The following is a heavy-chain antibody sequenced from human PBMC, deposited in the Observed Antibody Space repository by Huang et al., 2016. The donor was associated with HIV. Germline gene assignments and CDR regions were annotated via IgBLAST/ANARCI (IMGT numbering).Heavy chain of an antibody. CDR3: ARGSLEYSVSSSLDY. Sequence: QVQLLQSGAEVKKPGSSVKVSCKASGGPFRSYSIAWVRQAPGQGLEWMARLMPVVESPNYAQKLQGRVRVTADESTSTVYMELRDLRPDDTAVYFCARGSLEYSVSSSLDYWGQGTHVTVSS. CDR2: LMPVVESP. J-gene: IGHJ4*02. D-gene: IGHD4-4*01. V-gene: IGHV1-69*11. CDR1: GGPFRSYS.